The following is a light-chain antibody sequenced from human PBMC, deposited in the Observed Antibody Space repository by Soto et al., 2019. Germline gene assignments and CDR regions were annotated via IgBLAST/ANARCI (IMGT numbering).Light chain of an antibody. Sequence: IQLTQSPSSLSASIVDRVTITFLASQDINSYLAWYQQKPGKAPNLLIYEASILQRGVPSRFSGSNSGTDFTLTISSLQAEDFATYYCQQTRSYPSNFGGGTKVDIK. CDR1: QDINSY. CDR3: QQTRSYPSN. J-gene: IGKJ4*01. V-gene: IGKV1-9*01. CDR2: EAS.